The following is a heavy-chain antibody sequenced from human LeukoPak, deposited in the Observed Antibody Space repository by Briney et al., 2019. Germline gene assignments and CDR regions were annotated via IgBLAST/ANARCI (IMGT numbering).Heavy chain of an antibody. V-gene: IGHV4-34*01. J-gene: IGHJ4*02. D-gene: IGHD3-16*01. Sequence: GSLRLSSAASGFTFSSYTMHWVPQTPGRGLEWIGEINHSGSTNYNPSLKSRVTISVDTSKTQFSLKLSSVTAAGTAVYYCARVGDYWGQGTLVTVSS. CDR3: ARVGDY. CDR2: INHSGST. CDR1: GFTFSSYT.